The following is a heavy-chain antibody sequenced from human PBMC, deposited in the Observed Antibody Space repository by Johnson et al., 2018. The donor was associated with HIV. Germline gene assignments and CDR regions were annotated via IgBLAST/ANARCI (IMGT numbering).Heavy chain of an antibody. J-gene: IGHJ3*01. CDR2: IGGSGVNT. V-gene: IGHV3-23*04. CDR1: GFTFRRYG. CDR3: ATHQPEDYYYNKYAFDV. D-gene: IGHD3-22*01. Sequence: VQLVESGGDLVQPGGSLRLSCAGSGFTFRRYGMSLVRQAPGKGPEWVSTIGGSGVNTYYADSVKGLFTISRDNSKNTLYLQMNSLRAEDTALYYCATHQPEDYYYNKYAFDVWGQGTMVTVSS.